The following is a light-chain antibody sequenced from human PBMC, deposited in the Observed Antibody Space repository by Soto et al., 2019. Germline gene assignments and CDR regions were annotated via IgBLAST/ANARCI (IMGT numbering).Light chain of an antibody. Sequence: EIVLTQSPGTLSLSPGERATLSCRASQSVSSSYLAWYRQKPGQAPRLLIYGASSRATGIPDRFSGSGSGTDFTLTISSLQPEDFATYYCQQSYSTPRTFGQGTKV. CDR2: GAS. J-gene: IGKJ1*01. CDR3: QQSYSTPRT. V-gene: IGKV3-20*01. CDR1: QSVSSSY.